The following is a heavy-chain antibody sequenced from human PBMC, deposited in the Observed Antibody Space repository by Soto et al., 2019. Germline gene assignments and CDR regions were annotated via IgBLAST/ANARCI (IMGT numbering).Heavy chain of an antibody. D-gene: IGHD6-13*01. CDR2: INPNSGGT. CDR3: ARDRKAYSSRWGYYYYYGMDV. CDR1: GYPFTGYY. Sequence: ASVKVSCKASGYPFTGYYMHWVRQAPGQGLEWMGWINPNSGGTNYAQKFQGSVTMTRDTSISTAYMELSRLSSDDTAVYYCARDRKAYSSRWGYYYYYGMDVWGQGTTVTVSS. V-gene: IGHV1-2*04. J-gene: IGHJ6*02.